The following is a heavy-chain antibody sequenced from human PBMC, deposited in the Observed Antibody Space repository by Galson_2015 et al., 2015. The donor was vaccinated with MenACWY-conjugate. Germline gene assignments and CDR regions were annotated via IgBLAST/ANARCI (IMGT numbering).Heavy chain of an antibody. J-gene: IGHJ3*02. V-gene: IGHV2-5*02. CDR1: GFSLSTSGVG. D-gene: IGHD4-23*01. Sequence: PALVKPTQTLTLTCTFSGFSLSTSGVGVGWIRQPPGKALEWLALIYWDDDKRYSPSLKSRLTITKDTSKNQVVLTMTNMDPVDTATYYCAHTTTVVTRPRIDDAFDIWGQGTMVTVSS. CDR2: IYWDDDK. CDR3: AHTTTVVTRPRIDDAFDI.